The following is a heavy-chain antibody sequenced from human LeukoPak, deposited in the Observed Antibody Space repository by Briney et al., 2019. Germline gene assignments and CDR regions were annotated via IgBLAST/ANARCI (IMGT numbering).Heavy chain of an antibody. CDR1: GYTFTSYD. J-gene: IGHJ5*02. CDR3: ASALPYTGPTGRRWFDP. V-gene: IGHV1-8*03. CDR2: MNPNSGNT. Sequence: ASVKVSCKASGYTFTSYDINWVRQATGQGLEWMGWMNPNSGNTGYAQKFQGRVTITRNTSISTAYMELSSLRSEDTAVYYCASALPYTGPTGRRWFDPWGQGTLVTVSS. D-gene: IGHD1-14*01.